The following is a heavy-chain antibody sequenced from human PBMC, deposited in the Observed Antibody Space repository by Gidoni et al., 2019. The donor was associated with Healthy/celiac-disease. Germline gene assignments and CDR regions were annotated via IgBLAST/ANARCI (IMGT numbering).Heavy chain of an antibody. Sequence: EVQLVESGGGLVKPGGSLRLSCAASGFPFSSYSMNWVRQAPGKGLEWVSSISSSSSYIYYADSVKGRFTISRDNAKNSLYLQMNSLRAEDTAVYYCARGDTAMGSQGGPDYWGQGTLVTVSS. CDR2: ISSSSSYI. CDR3: ARGDTAMGSQGGPDY. CDR1: GFPFSSYS. V-gene: IGHV3-21*01. D-gene: IGHD5-18*01. J-gene: IGHJ4*02.